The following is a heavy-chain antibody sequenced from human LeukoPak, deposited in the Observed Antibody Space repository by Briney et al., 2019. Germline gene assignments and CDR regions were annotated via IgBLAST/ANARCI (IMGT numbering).Heavy chain of an antibody. Sequence: GGSLRLSCAASGFTFSSYAMSWLRQAPGKGLEWVSAISGSGGSTYYADSVKGRFTISRDNSKNTLYLQMNSLRAEDTAVYYCAKAPHYYDSSGYYYYWGEGTLVTVS. J-gene: IGHJ4*02. CDR2: ISGSGGST. CDR3: AKAPHYYDSSGYYYY. CDR1: GFTFSSYA. D-gene: IGHD3-22*01. V-gene: IGHV3-23*01.